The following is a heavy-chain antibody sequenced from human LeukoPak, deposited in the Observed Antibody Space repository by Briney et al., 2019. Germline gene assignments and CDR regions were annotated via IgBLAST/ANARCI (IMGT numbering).Heavy chain of an antibody. V-gene: IGHV5-51*01. D-gene: IGHD3-22*01. CDR1: GYTFTSYW. J-gene: IGHJ4*02. Sequence: GESLRISCKSSGYTFTSYWIGWVRQMPGKGLEWMGIIFPGDSDTRYSPSFQGQVTISADKSICTAYLQWSSLKSSDTAIYYCARRDSSGYSEYWGQGTLVTVSS. CDR3: ARRDSSGYSEY. CDR2: IFPGDSDT.